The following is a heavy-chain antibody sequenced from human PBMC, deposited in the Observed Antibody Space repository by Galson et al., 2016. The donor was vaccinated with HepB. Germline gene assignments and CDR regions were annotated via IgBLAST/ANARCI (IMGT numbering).Heavy chain of an antibody. CDR1: GYTLTSYG. CDR2: TSGYNGNT. D-gene: IGHD6-19*01. CDR3: AVMAVAGYDY. Sequence: SVKVSCKASGYTLTSYGINWVRQAPGEGLEWMGWTSGYNGNTNYAQKLQGRVTMTTDTSTNPAYRELRGLRYADTAVYYCAVMAVAGYDYWGQGTLVTVSS. V-gene: IGHV1-18*04. J-gene: IGHJ4*02.